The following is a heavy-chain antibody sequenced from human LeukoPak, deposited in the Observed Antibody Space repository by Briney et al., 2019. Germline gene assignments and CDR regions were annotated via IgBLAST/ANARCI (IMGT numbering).Heavy chain of an antibody. CDR3: ARVGVSYCGGDCYI. Sequence: GASVKVSCKASGGTFSSYAISWVRQAPGQGLEWMGGIIPIFGTANYAQKFQGRVTITADESTSTAYMELSSLRSEDTAVYYCARVGVSYCGGDCYIWGQGTLVTVSS. V-gene: IGHV1-69*13. J-gene: IGHJ4*02. D-gene: IGHD2-21*01. CDR1: GGTFSSYA. CDR2: IIPIFGTA.